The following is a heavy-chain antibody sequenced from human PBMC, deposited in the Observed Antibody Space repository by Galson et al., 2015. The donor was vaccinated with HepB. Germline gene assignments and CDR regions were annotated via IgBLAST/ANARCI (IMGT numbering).Heavy chain of an antibody. CDR1: GFIFRHHA. Sequence: SLRLSCAGSGFIFRHHAMAWIRQAPGKGLEWVSGINGRGSTRSYSDAVKGRFSISRDNSKDTVFLQMDNLRPEDTAVYYCGTEGAWFGGDWLDPWGQGALVTVS. CDR3: GTEGAWFGGDWLDP. V-gene: IGHV3-23*01. CDR2: INGRGSTR. J-gene: IGHJ5*02. D-gene: IGHD3-16*01.